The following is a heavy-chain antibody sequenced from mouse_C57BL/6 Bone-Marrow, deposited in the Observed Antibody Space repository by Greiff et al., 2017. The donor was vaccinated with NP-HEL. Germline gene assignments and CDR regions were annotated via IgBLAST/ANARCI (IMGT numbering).Heavy chain of an antibody. D-gene: IGHD2-4*01. J-gene: IGHJ4*01. Sequence: EVQLQESGGGLVQPGGSLSLSCAASGFTFTDYYMSWVRQPPGKALEWLGFIRNKANGYTTEYSASVKGRFTISRDNSQSILYLQMNALRAEDSATYYCARYIGDYDGYYYAMDYWGQGTSVTVSS. CDR3: ARYIGDYDGYYYAMDY. CDR1: GFTFTDYY. V-gene: IGHV7-3*01. CDR2: IRNKANGYTT.